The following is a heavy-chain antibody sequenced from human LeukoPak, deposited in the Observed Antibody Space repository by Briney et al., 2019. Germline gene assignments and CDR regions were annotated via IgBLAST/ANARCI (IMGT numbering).Heavy chain of an antibody. CDR3: ARDYDILTGYSRFDP. V-gene: IGHV3-48*02. J-gene: IGHJ5*02. D-gene: IGHD3-9*01. CDR1: GFTFSSYS. Sequence: GGSLRLSCAASGFTFSSYSMNWVRQAPGKGLEWVSYISRSSRTTYYADPVKGRFTISRDNAKNSLYLQMNSLRDGDTAVYYCARDYDILTGYSRFDPWGQGTLVTVSS. CDR2: ISRSSRTT.